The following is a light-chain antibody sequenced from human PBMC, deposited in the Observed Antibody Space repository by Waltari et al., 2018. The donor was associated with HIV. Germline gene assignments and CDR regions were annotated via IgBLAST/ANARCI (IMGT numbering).Light chain of an antibody. V-gene: IGLV3-1*01. CDR1: KLDDQY. CDR2: QAD. CDR3: QAWDSGTGV. J-gene: IGLJ1*01. Sequence: SYELTQPPSVSVSPGQAATLTCSGDKLDDQYVCWYQQKPGRSPVLFIYQADKRLSGIPDRFSGSNSGNTATLTISGTQTMDEADYYCQAWDSGTGVFGTGTTVTVL.